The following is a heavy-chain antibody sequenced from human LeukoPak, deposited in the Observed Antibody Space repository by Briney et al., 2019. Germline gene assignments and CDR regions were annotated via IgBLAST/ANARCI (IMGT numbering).Heavy chain of an antibody. Sequence: GGSLRLSCVASGFTFRNYGMHWVRQTPGKGLEWVAVLWYDGSKEFYADSVRGRFTISRDNAKNSVYLQMNSLRVEDTAIYYCAKEDIAGNGFPFDSWGQGTMVTVSS. CDR3: AKEDIAGNGFPFDS. V-gene: IGHV3-33*03. CDR2: LWYDGSKE. J-gene: IGHJ4*02. CDR1: GFTFRNYG. D-gene: IGHD5-12*01.